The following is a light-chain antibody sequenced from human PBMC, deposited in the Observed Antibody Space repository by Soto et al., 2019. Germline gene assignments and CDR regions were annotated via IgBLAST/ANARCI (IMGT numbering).Light chain of an antibody. CDR1: QRITNW. J-gene: IGKJ5*01. V-gene: IGKV1-5*01. CDR2: DAS. CDR3: QQYYTYPIT. Sequence: DIQMTESASTLSTSKGDRVTITCRARQRITNWLAWYQQKPGKAPKILLYDASTIESAVISRFSSSGSWTTFSLTISSLQPADFATDYCQQYYTYPITFGQGRRLAIK.